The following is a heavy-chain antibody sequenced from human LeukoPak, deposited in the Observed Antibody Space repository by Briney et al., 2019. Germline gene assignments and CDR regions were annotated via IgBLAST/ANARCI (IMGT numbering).Heavy chain of an antibody. CDR3: ARERGTAMVYYFDY. CDR2: IYYSGST. CDR1: GGSISSSSYY. V-gene: IGHV4-39*07. Sequence: SETLSLTCTVSGGSISSSSYYWGWIRQPPGKGLEWTGSIYYSGSTYYIPSLKSRVTISVDTSKNQFSLKLSSVTAADTAVYYCARERGTAMVYYFDYWGQGTLVTVSS. J-gene: IGHJ4*02. D-gene: IGHD5-18*01.